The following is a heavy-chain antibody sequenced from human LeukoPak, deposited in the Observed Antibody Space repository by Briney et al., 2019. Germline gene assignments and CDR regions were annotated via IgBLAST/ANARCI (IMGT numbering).Heavy chain of an antibody. V-gene: IGHV1-58*01. J-gene: IGHJ4*02. CDR2: IVVGSGNT. Sequence: SVKVSCKASGFTFTSSAVQWVRQARGQRLEWIGWIVVGSGNTNYAQKFQERVTITRDMSTSTAYMELSSLRSEDTAVYYCARLPSMVRGINFDYWGQGTLVTVSS. CDR3: ARLPSMVRGINFDY. CDR1: GFTFTSSA. D-gene: IGHD3-10*01.